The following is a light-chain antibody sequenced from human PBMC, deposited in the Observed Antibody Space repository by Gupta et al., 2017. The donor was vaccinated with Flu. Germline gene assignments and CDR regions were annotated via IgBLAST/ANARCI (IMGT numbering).Light chain of an antibody. CDR2: KAS. CDR3: QQDNNFSTT. J-gene: IGKJ2*01. V-gene: IGKV1-5*03. CDR1: QNVGSF. Sequence: DMQTTQSPSTLSASVGDRITITCRDSQNVGSFVAWYQQKSGKAPELLIYKASNLHSGVPSRFSGSGSGTXFTLTIXSLQPDDFGIYYCQQDNNFSTTFGXGTKLEIK.